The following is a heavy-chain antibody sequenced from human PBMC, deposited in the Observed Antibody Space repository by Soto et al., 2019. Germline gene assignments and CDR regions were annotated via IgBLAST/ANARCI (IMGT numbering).Heavy chain of an antibody. CDR3: AREVSGIQAFDY. J-gene: IGHJ4*02. D-gene: IGHD1-20*01. V-gene: IGHV4-4*02. Sequence: QVQLQESGPGLVRPSGTLSLSCAVSGGSISSSNWWNWVRQPPGKGLEWFGEISHSGSANYNPSLKSRVTISVDKSKNHFSLKLSSVTAADTAVYYCAREVSGIQAFDYWGQGTLVTVSS. CDR1: GGSISSSNW. CDR2: ISHSGSA.